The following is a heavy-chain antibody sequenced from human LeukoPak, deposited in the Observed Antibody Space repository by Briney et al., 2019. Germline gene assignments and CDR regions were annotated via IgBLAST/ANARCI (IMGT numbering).Heavy chain of an antibody. D-gene: IGHD6-13*01. Sequence: GASVKVSCKASGYTFTSYDINWVRQATGQGLEWMGWMNPNSGNTGYAQKFQGRVTMTRNTSISTAYMELSSLRSEDTAVYYCARVAGRPYSTRYYFGYWGQGTLVTVSS. CDR2: MNPNSGNT. CDR1: GYTFTSYD. J-gene: IGHJ4*02. CDR3: ARVAGRPYSTRYYFGY. V-gene: IGHV1-8*01.